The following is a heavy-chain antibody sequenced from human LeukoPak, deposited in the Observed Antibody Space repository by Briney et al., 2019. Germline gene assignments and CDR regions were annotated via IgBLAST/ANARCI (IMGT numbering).Heavy chain of an antibody. CDR1: GYSFTSYW. CDR3: ARGGIAVAGHEEWELLGFDY. D-gene: IGHD6-19*01. CDR2: IYPGDSDT. J-gene: IGHJ4*02. Sequence: GESLKISCKGSGYSFTSYWIGWVRQMPGKGLEWMGIIYPGDSDTRYSPSFQGQVTISADKSISTAYLQWSSLKASDTAMYYCARGGIAVAGHEEWELLGFDYWGQGTLVTVSS. V-gene: IGHV5-51*01.